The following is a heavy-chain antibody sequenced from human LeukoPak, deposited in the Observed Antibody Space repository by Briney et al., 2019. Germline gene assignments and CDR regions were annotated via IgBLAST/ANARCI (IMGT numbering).Heavy chain of an antibody. D-gene: IGHD6-13*01. J-gene: IGHJ4*02. Sequence: PSETLSLTCAGYGGSFSGYYWSWIRQPPGKGREWIGGLYYTGSTYYNPSLKSRITITVDTSKNQFSLKLTSVTAADTAVYYCASVYSLYDNWGQGILVIVSS. CDR3: ASVYSLYDN. CDR2: LYYTGST. CDR1: GGSFSGYY. V-gene: IGHV4-34*01.